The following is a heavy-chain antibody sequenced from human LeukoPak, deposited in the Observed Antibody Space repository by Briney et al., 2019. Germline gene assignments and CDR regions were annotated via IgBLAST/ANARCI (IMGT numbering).Heavy chain of an antibody. Sequence: PGGSLRLSCAASGFTFSSYAMSWVRQAPGKGLEWVSAISGSGGSTYYAGSVKGRFTISRDNSKNTLYLQMNSLRAEDTAIYYCAKNGDRGAYCSGGSCYPYYYYNMDVWGKGTTVTISS. V-gene: IGHV3-23*01. D-gene: IGHD2-15*01. CDR1: GFTFSSYA. J-gene: IGHJ6*03. CDR2: ISGSGGST. CDR3: AKNGDRGAYCSGGSCYPYYYYNMDV.